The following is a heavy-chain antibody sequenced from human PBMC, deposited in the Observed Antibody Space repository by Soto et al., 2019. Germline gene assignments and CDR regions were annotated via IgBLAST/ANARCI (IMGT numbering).Heavy chain of an antibody. CDR1: GGTFSSYA. J-gene: IGHJ4*02. V-gene: IGHV1-69*06. CDR3: ARADYTAMAPDY. D-gene: IGHD5-18*01. CDR2: IIPIFGTA. Sequence: SVKVSCKASGGTFSSYAISWVRQAPGQGLEWMGGIIPIFGTANYAQKFQGRVTITADKFTNTAYMELSSLRSEDTAVYYCARADYTAMAPDYWGQGTLVTVSS.